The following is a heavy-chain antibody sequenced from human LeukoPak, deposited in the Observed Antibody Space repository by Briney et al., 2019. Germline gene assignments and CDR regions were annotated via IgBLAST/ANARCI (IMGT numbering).Heavy chain of an antibody. J-gene: IGHJ6*04. CDR1: GFTFTSHS. CDR2: ISSSGSTI. V-gene: IGHV3-48*03. CDR3: AELGITMIGGV. Sequence: PGGSLRLSCVASGFTFTSHSLNWLRQAPGKGLEWVSYISSSGSTIYYADSVKGRFTISRDNAKNSLYLQMNSLRAEDTAVYYCAELGITMIGGVWGKGTTVTISS. D-gene: IGHD3-10*02.